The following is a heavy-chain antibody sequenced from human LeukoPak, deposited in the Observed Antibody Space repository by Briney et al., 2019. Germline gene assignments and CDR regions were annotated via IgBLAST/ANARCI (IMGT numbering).Heavy chain of an antibody. CDR2: IYHSGST. J-gene: IGHJ5*02. CDR3: ARGSTSCCYGNWFDP. Sequence: SETLSLTCAVSGYSISSGYYWGWIRPPPGKGLEWIGSIYHSGSTYYNPSLKSRVTISVDTSKNRFSLKLSSVTAADTAVYYCARGSTSCCYGNWFDPWGQGTLVTVSS. CDR1: GYSISSGYY. V-gene: IGHV4-38-2*01. D-gene: IGHD2-2*01.